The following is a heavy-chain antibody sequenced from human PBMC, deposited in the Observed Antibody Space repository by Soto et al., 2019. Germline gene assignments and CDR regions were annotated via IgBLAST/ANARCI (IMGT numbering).Heavy chain of an antibody. D-gene: IGHD4-17*01. V-gene: IGHV4-61*08. CDR1: GAALSSGGYF. J-gene: IGHJ6*02. CDR3: ARGVMDYGDYYGMDV. CDR2: IYYSGGT. Sequence: SETLSLTCTVSGAALSSGGYFYTWVRQPPGKGLEWLGYIYYSGGTNYNPSLKSRVTISVDTSKNQFSLKLSSVTAADTALYYCARGVMDYGDYYGMDVWGQGTTVTVSS.